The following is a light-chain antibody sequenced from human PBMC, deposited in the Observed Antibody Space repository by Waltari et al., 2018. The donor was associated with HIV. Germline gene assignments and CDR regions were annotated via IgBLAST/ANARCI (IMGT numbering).Light chain of an antibody. CDR2: EVT. CDR1: SSDIGGYSY. Sequence: QSALTQPPSASGSPGQSVTISCTAPSSDIGGYSYVSWYQQHPGKAPKLMIYEVTKRPSGVPDRFSGSKSGNTASLTVSGLQAEDEADYYCCSHAGSNNFVVFGGGTKLTVL. J-gene: IGLJ2*01. CDR3: CSHAGSNNFVV. V-gene: IGLV2-8*01.